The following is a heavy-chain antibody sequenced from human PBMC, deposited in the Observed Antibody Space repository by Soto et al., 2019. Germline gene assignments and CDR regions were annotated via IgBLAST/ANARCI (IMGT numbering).Heavy chain of an antibody. CDR3: ARGLGYCNVGSCAGAFDM. CDR1: GLSFSSDS. Sequence: EVQLVESGGGLVKPGGSLRLSCTASGLSFSSDSLHWVRQAPGKGLEWVSCISGSGSNIYYADSVKGRFTISRDNAKNSVYPQMNSLRAEDTAVYYCARGLGYCNVGSCAGAFDMWGQGTLVTVSS. J-gene: IGHJ3*02. D-gene: IGHD2-15*01. V-gene: IGHV3-21*01. CDR2: ISGSGSNI.